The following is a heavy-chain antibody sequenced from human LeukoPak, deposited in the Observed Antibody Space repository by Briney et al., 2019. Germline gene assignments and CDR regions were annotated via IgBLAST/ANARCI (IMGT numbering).Heavy chain of an antibody. J-gene: IGHJ5*02. CDR3: ARDNGSGWYSVPNWFDP. D-gene: IGHD6-19*01. V-gene: IGHV4-61*02. CDR1: GGSISSGSYY. CDR2: IYTSGST. Sequence: PSETLSLTCTVSGGSISSGSYYWSWIRQPAGKGLEWIGRIYTSGSTNYNPSLKSRVTISVDTSKNQFSLKLSSLTAADTAVYYCARDNGSGWYSVPNWFDPWGQGTLVTVSS.